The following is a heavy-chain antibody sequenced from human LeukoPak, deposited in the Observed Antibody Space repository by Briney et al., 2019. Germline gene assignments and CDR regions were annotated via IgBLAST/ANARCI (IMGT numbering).Heavy chain of an antibody. V-gene: IGHV1-2*04. CDR3: ARGPYSSGWYADY. J-gene: IGHJ4*02. CDR1: GYTFTGYY. D-gene: IGHD6-19*01. CDR2: INPNSGGT. Sequence: ASAKVSCKASGYTFTGYYMHWVRQAPGQGLEWMGWINPNSGGTNYAQKFQGWVTMTRDTSISTAYMELSRLRSDDTAVYYCARGPYSSGWYADYWGQGTLVTVSS.